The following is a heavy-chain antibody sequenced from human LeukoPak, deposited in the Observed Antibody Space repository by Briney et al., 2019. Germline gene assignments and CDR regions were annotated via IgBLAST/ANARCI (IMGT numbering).Heavy chain of an antibody. CDR1: GFTFSSYS. Sequence: PGGSLRLSCAASGFTFSSYSMNWVRQAPGKGLEWVSSISSSSSYIYYADSVKGRFTISRDNAKNSLYLQMNSLRAEDTAVYYCAKERPNIAARPVDCWGQGTLVTVSS. D-gene: IGHD6-6*01. CDR2: ISSSSSYI. V-gene: IGHV3-21*04. J-gene: IGHJ4*02. CDR3: AKERPNIAARPVDC.